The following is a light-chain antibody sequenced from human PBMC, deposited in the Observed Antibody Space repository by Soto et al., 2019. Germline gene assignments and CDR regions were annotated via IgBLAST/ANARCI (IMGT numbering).Light chain of an antibody. Sequence: DIQLTQSPSFLSASVGDRVTITCRASQGISSYLAWYQQKPGQAPKLLIYAASTLQSGVPSRFSGSGSGTEFTLTISSLQPEDFATYFCQQLNSYPIPFGQGTRLEI. CDR2: AAS. J-gene: IGKJ5*01. CDR3: QQLNSYPIP. V-gene: IGKV1-9*01. CDR1: QGISSY.